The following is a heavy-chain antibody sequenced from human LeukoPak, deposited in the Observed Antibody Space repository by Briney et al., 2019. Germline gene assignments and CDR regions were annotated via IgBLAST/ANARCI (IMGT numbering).Heavy chain of an antibody. CDR2: IYSGGST. Sequence: GGSLRLSCAASGFTVSSNYMSWVRPAPGKGLEWVSVIYSGGSTYYADSVKGRFTISRDNSKNTLYLQMNSLRAEDTAVYYCARDRYSYYYYYMDVWGKGTTVTISS. D-gene: IGHD2-15*01. CDR1: GFTVSSNY. V-gene: IGHV3-66*01. CDR3: ARDRYSYYYYYMDV. J-gene: IGHJ6*03.